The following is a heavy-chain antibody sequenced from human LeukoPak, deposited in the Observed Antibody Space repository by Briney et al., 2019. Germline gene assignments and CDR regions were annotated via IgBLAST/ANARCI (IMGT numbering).Heavy chain of an antibody. CDR1: GFTFSSYD. Sequence: GGSLRLSCAASGFTFSSYDMTWVRQAPGKGLEWVSSISSSSSYIYYADSVKGRFTISRDNAKNSLYLQMNSLRAEDTAVYYCARVLDYGDYTGGYYYYMDVWGKGTTVTVSS. CDR3: ARVLDYGDYTGGYYYYMDV. D-gene: IGHD4-17*01. J-gene: IGHJ6*03. CDR2: ISSSSSYI. V-gene: IGHV3-21*01.